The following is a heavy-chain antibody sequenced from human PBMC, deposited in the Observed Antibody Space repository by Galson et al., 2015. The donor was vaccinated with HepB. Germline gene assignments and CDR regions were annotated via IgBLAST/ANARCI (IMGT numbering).Heavy chain of an antibody. J-gene: IGHJ6*02. CDR3: AKDVGVGVAEYYYYGMDA. V-gene: IGHV3-33*06. CDR1: AFTFSSHA. Sequence: SLRLSCAASAFTFSSHAMHWVRQAPGKGLEWVAVIWHDGSNNDYADSEKGRFNIFRDNSKNTLYLQMNSLRAEDTAVYYCAKDVGVGVAEYYYYGMDAWGQGATVIVSS. CDR2: IWHDGSNN. D-gene: IGHD6-19*01.